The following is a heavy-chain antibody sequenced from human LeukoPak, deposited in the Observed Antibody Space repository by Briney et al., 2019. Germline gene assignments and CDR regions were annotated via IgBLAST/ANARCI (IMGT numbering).Heavy chain of an antibody. CDR2: INPNSGVT. V-gene: IGHV1-2*02. Sequence: GASVKVSCRAPGYTFTGYYMHWLRQAPGQGLEWMAWINPNSGVTNYAQKFQGRVTLTRDTSISTTYMDLSRLISDDTAVYYCARGKDAFDIWGQGTMVTVSS. CDR3: ARGKDAFDI. CDR1: GYTFTGYY. J-gene: IGHJ3*02.